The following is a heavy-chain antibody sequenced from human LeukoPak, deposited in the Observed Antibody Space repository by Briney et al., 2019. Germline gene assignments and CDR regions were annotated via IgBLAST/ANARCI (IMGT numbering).Heavy chain of an antibody. CDR2: IRYDGSNK. J-gene: IGHJ4*02. CDR3: ATGGNRLF. CDR1: GFTFSSYG. Sequence: SGGSLRLSCAASGFTFSSYGMHWVRQAPGKGLEWVAFIRYDGSNKYYADSVKGRFTISRDNAKNSLYLQMNSLRAEDTAVYYCATGGNRLFWGQGTLVTVSS. D-gene: IGHD4-23*01. V-gene: IGHV3-30*02.